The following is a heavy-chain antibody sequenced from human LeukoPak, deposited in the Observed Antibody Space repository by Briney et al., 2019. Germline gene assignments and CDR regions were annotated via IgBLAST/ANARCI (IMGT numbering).Heavy chain of an antibody. CDR1: GFTFSSYA. CDR2: ISSNGGST. Sequence: GGSLRLSCAASGFTFSSYAMHWVRQAPGKGLEYVSAISSNGGSTYYANSVKGRFTISRDNSKNTLYLHMGSLRAEDMAVYYCARSPGEVVNPEYAFDIWGQGTMVTVSS. D-gene: IGHD3-10*01. J-gene: IGHJ3*02. V-gene: IGHV3-64*01. CDR3: ARSPGEVVNPEYAFDI.